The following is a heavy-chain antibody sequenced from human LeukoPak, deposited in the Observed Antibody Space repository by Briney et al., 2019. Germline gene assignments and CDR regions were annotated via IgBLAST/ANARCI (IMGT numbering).Heavy chain of an antibody. Sequence: GGSLRLSCAASGFTFDDYGMSWVRQAPGKGLEWVSGINWNGGSTGYADSVKGQFTISRDNAKNSLYLQMNSLRAEDTAVYYCARGFRGWYAEGFDYWGQGTVVTVSS. CDR2: INWNGGST. J-gene: IGHJ4*02. CDR1: GFTFDDYG. CDR3: ARGFRGWYAEGFDY. D-gene: IGHD6-19*01. V-gene: IGHV3-20*04.